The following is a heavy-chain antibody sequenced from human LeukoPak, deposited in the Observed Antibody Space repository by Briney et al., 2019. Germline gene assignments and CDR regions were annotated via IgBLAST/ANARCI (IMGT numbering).Heavy chain of an antibody. CDR3: AKDRWGAVAYFDY. V-gene: IGHV3-30*02. Sequence: GGSLRLSCAASGFPFSDYVMHWVRQAPGKGLEWVSVIRYDGNNKYYADSVKGRFTISRDNSKNTLYLQMNSLESEDTAVYYCAKDRWGAVAYFDYWGQGTLVTVSS. D-gene: IGHD6-19*01. J-gene: IGHJ4*02. CDR1: GFPFSDYV. CDR2: IRYDGNNK.